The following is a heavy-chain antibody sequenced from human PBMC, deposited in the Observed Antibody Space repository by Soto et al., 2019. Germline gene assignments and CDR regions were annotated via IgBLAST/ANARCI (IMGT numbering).Heavy chain of an antibody. D-gene: IGHD2-15*01. CDR3: ARGPYCSGGTCYSQFFDL. V-gene: IGHV1-18*01. Sequence: QVQLVQSGAEVKNPGASVKVSCKASGYTFTTYGITWVRQAPGQGLEWMGWISAYNGDTNYAQKLQGRVTMTADTSTSTAYMELRSRRADDTAVYYCARGPYCSGGTCYSQFFDLWGQGTLVTVSS. J-gene: IGHJ4*02. CDR1: GYTFTTYG. CDR2: ISAYNGDT.